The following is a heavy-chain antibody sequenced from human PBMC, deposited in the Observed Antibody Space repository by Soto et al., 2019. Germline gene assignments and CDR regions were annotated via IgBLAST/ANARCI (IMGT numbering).Heavy chain of an antibody. V-gene: IGHV1-18*04. CDR2: ISVYNGNA. CDR3: ARDRATYYYDSRGPNPDKYYYYGMDV. J-gene: IGHJ6*02. Sequence: ASVNVSCKASGYTFTSYGIGSVRQAPGQGLEWMGWISVYNGNANYAQKLQGRVTMTTDTSTSTAYMELRSLRSDDTAVYYCARDRATYYYDSRGPNPDKYYYYGMDVWGQGTTVTVSS. CDR1: GYTFTSYG. D-gene: IGHD3-22*01.